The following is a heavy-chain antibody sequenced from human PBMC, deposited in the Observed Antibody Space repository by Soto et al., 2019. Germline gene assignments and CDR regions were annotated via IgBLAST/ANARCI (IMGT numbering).Heavy chain of an antibody. CDR3: AKDLVSGAYDYYFDY. Sequence: GASVKVSCKVSGGTFSDFGLSWVRLAPGRGLEWLGGIIPMSSVVNHGQTFQGRVTITADASTGTGYMELSSLRSEDTAVYYCAKDLVSGAYDYYFDYWGQGSLVTVSS. J-gene: IGHJ4*02. CDR1: GGTFSDFG. V-gene: IGHV1-69*13. CDR2: IIPMSSVV. D-gene: IGHD5-12*01.